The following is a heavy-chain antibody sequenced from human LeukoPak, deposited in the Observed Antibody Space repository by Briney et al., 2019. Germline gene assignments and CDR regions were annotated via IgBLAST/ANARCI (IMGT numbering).Heavy chain of an antibody. CDR2: ITPMFRTS. D-gene: IGHD2-2*01. J-gene: IGHJ4*02. CDR1: GSTFSSYG. CDR3: ARGRLGYCSDSGCSFDY. Sequence: SVKVSCKASGSTFSSYGINWVRQAPGQGLEWMGGITPMFRTSNYAQKFQGRVTITTDESASTTYMELSSLGSEDTAVYYCARGRLGYCSDSGCSFDYWGQGTLVTVSS. V-gene: IGHV1-69*05.